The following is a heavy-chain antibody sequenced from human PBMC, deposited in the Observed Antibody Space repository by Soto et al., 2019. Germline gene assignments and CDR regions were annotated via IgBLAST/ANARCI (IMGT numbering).Heavy chain of an antibody. CDR2: IWYDGSNK. V-gene: IGHV3-33*01. J-gene: IGHJ6*02. CDR3: ARDALAADIVATTPLLGMDV. Sequence: QVQLVESGGGVVQPGRSLRLSCAASGFTFSSYGMHWVRQAPGKGLEWVAVIWYDGSNKYYADSVKGRFTISRDNSKNTLYLQMNSLRAEDTAVYYCARDALAADIVATTPLLGMDVWGQGTTVTVSS. D-gene: IGHD5-12*01. CDR1: GFTFSSYG.